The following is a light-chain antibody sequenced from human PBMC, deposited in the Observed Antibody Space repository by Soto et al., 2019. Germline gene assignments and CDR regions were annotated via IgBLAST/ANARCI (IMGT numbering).Light chain of an antibody. Sequence: DIQMTQSPSSLSASVGDRVTITCRASQSISSYLNWYQQKPTKAPNLLIYAASSLQSGVPSRFSGSGSGTDFTLTISSLQPEDFATYYCQQSYSIPWTFGQGTKVEFK. J-gene: IGKJ1*01. CDR3: QQSYSIPWT. CDR2: AAS. V-gene: IGKV1-39*01. CDR1: QSISSY.